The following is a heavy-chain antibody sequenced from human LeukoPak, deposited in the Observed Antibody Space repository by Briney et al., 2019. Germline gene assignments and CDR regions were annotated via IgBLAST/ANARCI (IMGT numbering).Heavy chain of an antibody. CDR1: GGSISSYY. J-gene: IGHJ4*02. V-gene: IGHV4-59*08. CDR2: TYYSGST. Sequence: SETLSLTCTVSGGSISSYYWSWIRQPPGKGLEWIGYTYYSGSTNYNPSLKSRVTISVDTSKNQFSLKLSSVTAADTAVYYCARQGVVPAAINYWGQGTLVTVSS. CDR3: ARQGVVPAAINY. D-gene: IGHD2-2*02.